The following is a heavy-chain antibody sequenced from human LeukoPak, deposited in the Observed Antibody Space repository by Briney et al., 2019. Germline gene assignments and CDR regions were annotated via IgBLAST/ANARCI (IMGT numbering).Heavy chain of an antibody. CDR3: ARMSSHCSGGSCYAVFDY. J-gene: IGHJ4*02. V-gene: IGHV4-4*07. CDR2: IYTSGST. D-gene: IGHD2-15*01. CDR1: GGSISSYY. Sequence: SETLSLTCTVSGGSISSYYWSWIRQPAGKGLEWIGRIYTSGSTNHNPSLKSRVTMSVDTSKNQFSLKLSSVTAADTAVYYCARMSSHCSGGSCYAVFDYWGQGTLVTVSS.